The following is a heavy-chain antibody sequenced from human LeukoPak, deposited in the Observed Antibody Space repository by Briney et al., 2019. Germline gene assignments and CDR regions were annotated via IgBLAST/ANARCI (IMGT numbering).Heavy chain of an antibody. CDR2: IYWDDYK. D-gene: IGHD1-26*01. CDR1: GFSLNTREVG. Sequence: ESGPTLVKPTQTLTLTCTFSGFSLNTREVGVGWIRQPQRKALEWLALIYWDDYKHYSPSLKSRVSITKDASKNQVVLTMTNMDPVDTATYYCAHTYNGNYWHGGQGTLVTVSS. CDR3: AHTYNGNYWH. V-gene: IGHV2-5*02. J-gene: IGHJ4*02.